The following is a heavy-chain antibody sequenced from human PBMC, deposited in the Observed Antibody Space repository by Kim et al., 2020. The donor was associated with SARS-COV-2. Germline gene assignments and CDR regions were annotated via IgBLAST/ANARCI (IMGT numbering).Heavy chain of an antibody. CDR1: GFTFSSYG. Sequence: GGSLRLSCAASGFTFSSYGMHWVRQAPGKGLEWVAVIWYDGSNKYYADSVKGRFTISRDNSKNTLYLQMNSLRAEDTAVYYCARDRRIAAAGRFGGYNWFDPWGQGTLVTVSS. CDR3: ARDRRIAAAGRFGGYNWFDP. D-gene: IGHD6-13*01. CDR2: IWYDGSNK. V-gene: IGHV3-33*01. J-gene: IGHJ5*02.